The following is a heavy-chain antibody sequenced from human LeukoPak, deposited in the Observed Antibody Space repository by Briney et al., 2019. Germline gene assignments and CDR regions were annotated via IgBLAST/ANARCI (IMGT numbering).Heavy chain of an antibody. CDR2: ISSSSSYI. V-gene: IGHV3-11*06. CDR1: GFTFSDYY. D-gene: IGHD3-10*01. J-gene: IGHJ4*02. Sequence: GGSLRLSCAASGFTFSDYYMSWIRQAPGKGLEWVSSISSSSSYIYYADSVKGRFTISRDNAKNSLYLQMNSLRAEDTAVYYCARALVRESDYWGQGTLVTVSS. CDR3: ARALVRESDY.